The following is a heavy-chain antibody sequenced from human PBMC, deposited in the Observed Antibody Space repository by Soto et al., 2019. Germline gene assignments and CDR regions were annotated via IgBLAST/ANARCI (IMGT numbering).Heavy chain of an antibody. D-gene: IGHD6-19*01. CDR1: GFTVSSNY. CDR3: ARGCCGIAVAGFDY. CDR2: IYSGGST. V-gene: IGHV3-66*01. Sequence: GGSLRLSCAASGFTVSSNYMSWVRQAPGKGLEWVSVIYSGGSTYYADSVKGRFTIPRDNSKNTLYLQMNSLRAEDTAVYYCARGCCGIAVAGFDYWGQGTLVTVSS. J-gene: IGHJ4*02.